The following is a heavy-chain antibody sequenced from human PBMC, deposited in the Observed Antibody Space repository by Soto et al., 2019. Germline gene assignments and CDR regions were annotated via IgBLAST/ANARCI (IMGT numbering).Heavy chain of an antibody. J-gene: IGHJ5*02. CDR3: ASALYCSGGSCSFDP. CDR2: IYYTGST. V-gene: IGHV4-61*01. D-gene: IGHD2-15*01. Sequence: QVQLQESGPGLVKPSETLSLTCTVSGGSVSSGNYYWSWIRQPPGKGLEWIGFIYYTGSTSYNPSLKSRVTISMDTSQNQFSLKLTSVTAADTAVYYCASALYCSGGSCSFDPWGQGTRVTVSS. CDR1: GGSVSSGNYY.